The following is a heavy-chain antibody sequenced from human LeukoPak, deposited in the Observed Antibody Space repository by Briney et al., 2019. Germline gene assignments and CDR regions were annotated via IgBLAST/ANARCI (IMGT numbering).Heavy chain of an antibody. CDR3: GRINTIMATFAS. V-gene: IGHV4-38-2*02. Sequence: SQTLSLTCTVSGYFINRKYDWCGRLQATGKRVWSIATFSHSGNTYYNPSLKSRVNISVETSKNPSALKLSSVSAADTAVYYCGRINTIMATFASWGEGTLVTVSS. D-gene: IGHD5-24*01. CDR2: FSHSGNT. J-gene: IGHJ4*02. CDR1: GYFINRKYD.